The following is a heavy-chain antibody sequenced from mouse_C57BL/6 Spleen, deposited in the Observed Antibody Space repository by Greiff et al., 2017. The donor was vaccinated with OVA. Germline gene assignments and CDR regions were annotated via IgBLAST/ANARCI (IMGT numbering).Heavy chain of an antibody. CDR3: ARNGAMDY. CDR2: INPNNGGT. J-gene: IGHJ4*01. Sequence: EVQLQQSGPELVKPGASVKISCKASGYTFTDYYMNWVKQRPGKSLEWIGDINPNNGGTSYNQKFKGKATLTVDKSSSTAYMELRSLTSEDSAVYYCARNGAMDYWGQGTSVTVSS. V-gene: IGHV1-26*01. CDR1: GYTFTDYY.